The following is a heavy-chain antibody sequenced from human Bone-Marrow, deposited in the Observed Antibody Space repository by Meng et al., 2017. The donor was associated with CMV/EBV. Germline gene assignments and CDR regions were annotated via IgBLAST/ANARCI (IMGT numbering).Heavy chain of an antibody. CDR2: ISSSSSYI. V-gene: IGHV3-21*04. Sequence: GESLKISCAASGFTFSSYSMNWVRQAPGKGLEWVSSISSSSSYIYYADSVKGRFTISRDNAKNSLYLQMNSLRAEDTAVYYCAKGVFSYWYFDLWGRGTLVTVSS. J-gene: IGHJ2*01. CDR3: AKGVFSYWYFDL. CDR1: GFTFSSYS. D-gene: IGHD3-16*01.